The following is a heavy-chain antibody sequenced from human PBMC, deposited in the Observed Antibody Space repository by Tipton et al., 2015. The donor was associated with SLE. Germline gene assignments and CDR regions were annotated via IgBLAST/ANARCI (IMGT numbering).Heavy chain of an antibody. D-gene: IGHD3-22*01. J-gene: IGHJ3*02. CDR1: GDSISSHY. Sequence: TLSLTCTVSGDSISSHYWSWIRQRPGKGLEWIGYIHYSGSTYYNPSLESRVTLSVDTSKNQFSLKLSSVTAADTALYYCARDQVYYYDTGGYYRGPFHIWGQGTMVTVSP. V-gene: IGHV4-31*03. CDR3: ARDQVYYYDTGGYYRGPFHI. CDR2: IHYSGST.